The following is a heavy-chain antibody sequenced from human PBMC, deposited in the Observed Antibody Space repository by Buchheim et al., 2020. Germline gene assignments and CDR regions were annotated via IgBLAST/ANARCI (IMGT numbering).Heavy chain of an antibody. Sequence: QVQLVESGGGVVQPGRSLRLSCAASGFTFSSYGMHWVRQAPGKGLEWVAVISYDGSNKYYADSVKGRFTISRDNSKNTLYLQMNSLRAEDTAVYYWLRGYFDYWGQGTL. CDR2: ISYDGSNK. J-gene: IGHJ4*02. CDR1: GFTFSSYG. V-gene: IGHV3-30*03. CDR3: LRGYFDY. D-gene: IGHD5-12*01.